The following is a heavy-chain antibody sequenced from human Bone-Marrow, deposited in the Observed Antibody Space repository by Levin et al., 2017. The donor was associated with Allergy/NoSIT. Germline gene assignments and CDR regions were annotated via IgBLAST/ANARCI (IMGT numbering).Heavy chain of an antibody. J-gene: IGHJ4*02. CDR2: IWYDGINK. D-gene: IGHD3-22*01. CDR1: GFTFSNYG. V-gene: IGHV3-33*01. Sequence: GGSLRLSCAASGFTFSNYGIHWVRQAPGKGLEWVAVIWYDGINKDYADSVKGRFTISRDNSKTTLYLQMNSLRAEDTAVYYCARVRGDSSGYLDYWGQGTLVTVSS. CDR3: ARVRGDSSGYLDY.